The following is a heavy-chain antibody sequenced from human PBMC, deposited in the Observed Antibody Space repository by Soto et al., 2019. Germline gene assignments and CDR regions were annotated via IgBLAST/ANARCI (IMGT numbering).Heavy chain of an antibody. CDR1: AASFSKYY. D-gene: IGHD3-16*01. J-gene: IGHJ4*02. CDR2: IYFNGNT. V-gene: IGHV4-59*01. CDR3: ASVTFGGVVLAH. Sequence: SETLSLTCTVSAASFSKYYWSWIRQPPGKGLEWIGYIYFNGNTNYNPSLKRRVTISIDTSKKQISLNLTSVTDADTAVYYCASVTFGGVVLAHWGQGTMVTVSS.